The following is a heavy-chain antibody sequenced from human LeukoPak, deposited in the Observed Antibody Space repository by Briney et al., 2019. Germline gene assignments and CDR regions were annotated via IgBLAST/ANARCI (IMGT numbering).Heavy chain of an antibody. CDR3: AKVGFSEMEWLLYSDH. J-gene: IGHJ4*02. CDR2: ISNSGGTT. D-gene: IGHD3-3*01. Sequence: PGGSLRLSCAASGLTFSSYEMNWVRQAPGKGLEWVSYISNSGGTTYYVDSVKGRFTISRDNARNSLYLQMNSLRAEDTAVYYCAKVGFSEMEWLLYSDHWGQGTLVTVSS. CDR1: GLTFSSYE. V-gene: IGHV3-48*03.